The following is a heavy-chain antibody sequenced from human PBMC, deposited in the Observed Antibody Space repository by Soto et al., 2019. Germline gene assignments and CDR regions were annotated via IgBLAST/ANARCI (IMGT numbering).Heavy chain of an antibody. CDR1: GFTFSSYC. V-gene: IGHV3-30*18. CDR3: AKGSTYCGGDCYPYYFDY. Sequence: PGESLKLSCAASGFTFSSYCMHWVRQAPGKGLEWVAVISYDGSNKYYADSVKGRFTISRDNSKNTLYLQMNSLRAEDTAVYYCAKGSTYCGGDCYPYYFDYWGQGTLVTVSS. D-gene: IGHD2-21*02. CDR2: ISYDGSNK. J-gene: IGHJ4*02.